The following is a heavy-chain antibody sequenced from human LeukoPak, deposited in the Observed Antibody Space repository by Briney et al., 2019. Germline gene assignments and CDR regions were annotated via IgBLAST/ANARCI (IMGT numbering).Heavy chain of an antibody. J-gene: IGHJ5*02. CDR3: ASQITIFGVARFDP. V-gene: IGHV1-69*04. CDR1: GGTFSSYA. D-gene: IGHD3-3*01. Sequence: GASVKVSCKASGGTFSSYAISWVRQAPGQGLEWMGRIIPILGIANYAQKFQGRVTITADKSTSTAYMELSSLRSEDTAVYYCASQITIFGVARFDPWGQGTLVTVSS. CDR2: IIPILGIA.